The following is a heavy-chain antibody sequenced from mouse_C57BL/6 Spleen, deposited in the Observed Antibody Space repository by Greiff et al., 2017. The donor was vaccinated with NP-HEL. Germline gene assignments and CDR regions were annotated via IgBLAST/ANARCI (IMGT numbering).Heavy chain of an antibody. Sequence: EVQLQQSGPELVKPGASVKISCKASGYSFTGYYMNWVKQSPEKSLEWIGEINPSTGGTTYNQKFKAKATLTVDKSSSTAYMQLKSLTSEDSAVYYCAAVVTGYWYFDVWGTGTTVTVSS. D-gene: IGHD4-1*01. CDR3: AAVVTGYWYFDV. CDR1: GYSFTGYY. CDR2: INPSTGGT. V-gene: IGHV1-42*01. J-gene: IGHJ1*03.